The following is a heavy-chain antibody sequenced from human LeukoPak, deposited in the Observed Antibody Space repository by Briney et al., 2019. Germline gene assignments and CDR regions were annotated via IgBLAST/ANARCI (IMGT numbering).Heavy chain of an antibody. CDR2: IKEDGSEK. CDR1: GFTFSSYW. D-gene: IGHD1-14*01. CDR3: ARDSFETDIDY. J-gene: IGHJ4*02. V-gene: IGHV3-7*01. Sequence: PGGSLRLSCAVSGFTFSSYWMSWFRQAPVKGLEWVGNIKEDGSEKYYVDSVKGRFTISRDNAKNSLYLQMNSLRAEDTAVYYCARDSFETDIDYWGQGTLVTVSS.